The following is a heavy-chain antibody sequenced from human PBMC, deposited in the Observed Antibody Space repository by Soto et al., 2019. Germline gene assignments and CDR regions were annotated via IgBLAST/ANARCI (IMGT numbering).Heavy chain of an antibody. J-gene: IGHJ6*04. CDR1: GGSVSSGSYY. Sequence: SETLSLTCTVSGGSVSSGSYYWSWIRQPPGKGLEWIGYIYYSGSTNYNPSLKSRVTISVDTSKNQFSLKLSSVTAADTAVYYCSRDKEGRGSYHSNRDVWRRVNRGTVGS. D-gene: IGHD3-10*01. CDR2: IYYSGST. V-gene: IGHV4-61*01. CDR3: SRDKEGRGSYHSNRDV.